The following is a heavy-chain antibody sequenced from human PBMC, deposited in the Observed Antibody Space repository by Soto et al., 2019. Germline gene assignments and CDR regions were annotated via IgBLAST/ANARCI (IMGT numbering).Heavy chain of an antibody. V-gene: IGHV4-59*01. Sequence: LSLTCSVSGGSMSEYFWSWIRQSPGKGLEWIGYIYYLGSTDYNPSLKSRVTISVDTSKRQFSLRLTSVTAADTAVYYCARDGSDGSGSTYPAYWGPGTQVTVSS. D-gene: IGHD3-10*01. CDR3: ARDGSDGSGSTYPAY. J-gene: IGHJ4*02. CDR2: IYYLGST. CDR1: GGSMSEYF.